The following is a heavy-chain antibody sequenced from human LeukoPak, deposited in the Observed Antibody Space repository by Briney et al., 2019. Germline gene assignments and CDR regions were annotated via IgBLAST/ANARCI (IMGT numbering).Heavy chain of an antibody. CDR1: GFTFSSYA. Sequence: PGGSLRLSCAASGFTFSSYAMHWVRQAPGKGLEWVAVISYDGSNKYYADSVKGRFTISRDNSKNTLYLQMDSLRAEDTAVYYCARGGRSISGSLKIEYYFDYWGQGTLVTVSS. J-gene: IGHJ4*02. CDR3: ARGGRSISGSLKIEYYFDY. CDR2: ISYDGSNK. V-gene: IGHV3-30*01. D-gene: IGHD1-26*01.